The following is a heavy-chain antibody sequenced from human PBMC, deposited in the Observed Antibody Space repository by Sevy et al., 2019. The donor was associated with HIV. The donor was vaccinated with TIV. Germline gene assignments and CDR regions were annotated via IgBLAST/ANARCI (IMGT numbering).Heavy chain of an antibody. V-gene: IGHV3-30-3*01. CDR2: ISYDGSNK. Sequence: GGSLRLSCAASGFTFSSYAMHWVRQAPGKGLEWVAVISYDGSNKYYADSVKGRLTISRDNSKNTRYLQMNSLRAEDTAVYYCARDGYCSNTNCYSWFDPWGQGTLVTVSS. D-gene: IGHD2-2*03. CDR1: GFTFSSYA. CDR3: ARDGYCSNTNCYSWFDP. J-gene: IGHJ5*02.